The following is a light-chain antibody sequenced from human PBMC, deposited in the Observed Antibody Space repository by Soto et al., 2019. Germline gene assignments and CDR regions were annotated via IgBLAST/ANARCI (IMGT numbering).Light chain of an antibody. V-gene: IGKV3-20*01. Sequence: EIVLTQSPGTLSLSPGERATLSCRASQSVSSSYLAWYQQETGQAPRLLIYGASSRATGIPDRFSGSGSGTDFTLTISSLEPEDFAVYYCQQYGSSPPWTFGQGTKVEI. J-gene: IGKJ1*01. CDR1: QSVSSSY. CDR3: QQYGSSPPWT. CDR2: GAS.